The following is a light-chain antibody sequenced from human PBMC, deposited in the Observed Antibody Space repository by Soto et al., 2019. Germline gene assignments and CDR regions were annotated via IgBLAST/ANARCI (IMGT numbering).Light chain of an antibody. CDR1: HSVSSS. J-gene: IGKJ1*01. CDR3: QYYTNSPWT. Sequence: EVVMTQSPATLSVSPGESATLSCRASHSVSSSLAWYQQKPGQTPRLLIYGASTRTTGVPARFSGSGSGTEFTLTIGSLQSEDFAVYYFQYYTNSPWTVGQVT. V-gene: IGKV3-15*01. CDR2: GAS.